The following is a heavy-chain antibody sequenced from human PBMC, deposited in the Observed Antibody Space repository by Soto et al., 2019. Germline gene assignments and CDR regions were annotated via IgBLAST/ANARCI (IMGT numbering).Heavy chain of an antibody. D-gene: IGHD3-3*01. Sequence: SETLSLTCTVSGGSISSSSYYWGWIRQPPGKGLEWIGSIYYSGSTYYNPSLKSRVTISVDTSKNQVSLKLSSVTAADTAVYYCARHDGEYYDYSEVLWSGYHTFDYWGQGTLVTVSS. CDR3: ARHDGEYYDYSEVLWSGYHTFDY. J-gene: IGHJ4*02. CDR1: GGSISSSSYY. CDR2: IYYSGST. V-gene: IGHV4-39*01.